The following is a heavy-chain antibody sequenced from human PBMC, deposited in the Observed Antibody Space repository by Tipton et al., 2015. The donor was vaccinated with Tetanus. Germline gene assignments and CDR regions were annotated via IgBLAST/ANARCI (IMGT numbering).Heavy chain of an antibody. J-gene: IGHJ6*02. CDR2: VYRSGVT. CDR1: GGSMDGFY. V-gene: IGHV4-4*07. CDR3: ARDRGVRGGYYYYHGMDV. D-gene: IGHD3-10*01. Sequence: GLVKPSETLSLSCTVSGGSMDGFYWSWIRQSAGKGLEWIGRVYRSGVTTYNPSLKSRVTISVDTSQKQISLKVNSVTAADTAVYYCARDRGVRGGYYYYHGMDVWGQGTTVTVSS.